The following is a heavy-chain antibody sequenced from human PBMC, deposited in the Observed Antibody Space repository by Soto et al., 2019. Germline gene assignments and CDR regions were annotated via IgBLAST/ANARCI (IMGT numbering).Heavy chain of an antibody. Sequence: ASVKVSCKASGYTFTGYYMHWVRQAPGQGLEWMGWINPNSGGTNYAQKFQGWVTMTRDTSISPAYMELSRLSADDTAVYCWARDLGSWYGGFDYWGQGTLVTVSS. J-gene: IGHJ4*02. D-gene: IGHD6-13*01. CDR1: GYTFTGYY. CDR2: INPNSGGT. V-gene: IGHV1-2*04. CDR3: ARDLGSWYGGFDY.